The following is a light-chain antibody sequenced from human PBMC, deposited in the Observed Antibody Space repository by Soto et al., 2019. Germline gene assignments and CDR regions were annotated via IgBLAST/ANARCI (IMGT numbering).Light chain of an antibody. Sequence: QSALTQPASVSDSPGQSITISCTGTSSDVGGSNHVSWYQQHPGKAPKLMIYDVTNRPSGVSHRFSGSKSGSTASLIISGLRAEDEADYYCVSFTSSTTYVFGTGTKVTVL. V-gene: IGLV2-14*01. CDR2: DVT. CDR1: SSDVGGSNH. CDR3: VSFTSSTTYV. J-gene: IGLJ1*01.